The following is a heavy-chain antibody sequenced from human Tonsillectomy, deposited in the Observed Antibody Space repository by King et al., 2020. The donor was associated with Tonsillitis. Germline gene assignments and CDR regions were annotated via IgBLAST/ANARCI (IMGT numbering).Heavy chain of an antibody. V-gene: IGHV1-69*01. J-gene: IGHJ6*02. D-gene: IGHD6-13*01. Sequence: VQLVESGAEVKKPGSSVKVSCKASGGTFSSYAISWVRQAPGQGLEWMGGIIPIFGSANYAQKFQGRVSITADESTSTAYMELSSLRSEDTAVYYCASMFGIVAADEPPPHGMDVWGQGTTVTVSS. CDR1: GGTFSSYA. CDR2: IIPIFGSA. CDR3: ASMFGIVAADEPPPHGMDV.